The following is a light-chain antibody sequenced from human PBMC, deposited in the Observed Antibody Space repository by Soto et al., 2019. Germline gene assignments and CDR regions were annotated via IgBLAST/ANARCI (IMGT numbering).Light chain of an antibody. J-gene: IGKJ4*01. CDR3: QQYDDWPLT. CDR2: DAF. Sequence: ERVMTQSPATLSLSPGERVTLSCRASQNIKTRLAWYQQRPGQAPSLLIYDAFTRATGIPARFSGSASGTEFTLTISSLQSEDFAVYYCQQYDDWPLTLGGGTKVEIK. CDR1: QNIKTR. V-gene: IGKV3-15*01.